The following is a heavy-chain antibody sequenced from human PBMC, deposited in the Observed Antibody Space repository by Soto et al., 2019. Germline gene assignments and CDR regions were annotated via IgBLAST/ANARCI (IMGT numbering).Heavy chain of an antibody. CDR2: IIPIFGTA. CDR3: ARSMVRGVIRPDYYYYGMDL. J-gene: IGHJ6*02. D-gene: IGHD3-10*01. CDR1: GGTFSSYA. V-gene: IGHV1-69*13. Sequence: SVKVSCKASGGTFSSYAISWVRQAPGQGLEWMGGIIPIFGTANYAQKFQGRVTITADESTSTAYMELSSLRSEDTAVYYCARSMVRGVIRPDYYYYGMDLWGQGTTVTVSS.